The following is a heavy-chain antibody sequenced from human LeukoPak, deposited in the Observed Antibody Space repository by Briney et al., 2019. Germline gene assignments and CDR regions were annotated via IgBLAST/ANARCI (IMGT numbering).Heavy chain of an antibody. Sequence: SETLSLTCAVCGGSFSGYYWSWIRQPPGKGLEWIGEINHSGSTNYNPSLKSRVTISVDTSKNQFSLKLSSATAADTAVYYCARALKSIFGVVITSYYFDYWGQGTLVTVSS. J-gene: IGHJ4*02. D-gene: IGHD3-3*01. CDR3: ARALKSIFGVVITSYYFDY. CDR2: INHSGST. V-gene: IGHV4-34*01. CDR1: GGSFSGYY.